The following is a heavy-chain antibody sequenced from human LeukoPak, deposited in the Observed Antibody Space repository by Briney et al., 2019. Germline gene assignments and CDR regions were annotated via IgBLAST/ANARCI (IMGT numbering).Heavy chain of an antibody. V-gene: IGHV1-2*02. CDR2: INPNSGGT. Sequence: GASVKVSCKASGYTFTGYYIDWVRQAHGQGLGWMGWINPNSGGTNYGQKFQGRVTMTRDTSISTAYIELSRLRSDDTAVYYCARGYCSSTSCYDWFDPWGQGTLVTVSS. CDR1: GYTFTGYY. CDR3: ARGYCSSTSCYDWFDP. J-gene: IGHJ5*02. D-gene: IGHD2-2*01.